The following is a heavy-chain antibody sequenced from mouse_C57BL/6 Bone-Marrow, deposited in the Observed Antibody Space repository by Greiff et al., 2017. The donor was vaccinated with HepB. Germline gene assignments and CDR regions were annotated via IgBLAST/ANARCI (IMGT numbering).Heavy chain of an antibody. CDR2: INSDGGST. CDR1: EYEFPSHD. V-gene: IGHV5-2*01. CDR3: ARPLLLRSYYYAMDY. Sequence: EVKLVESGGGLVQPGESLKLSCESNEYEFPSHDMSWVRKTPEKRLELVAAINSDGGSTYYPDTIERRFIISRDNTKKTLYLQMSSLRSEDTALYYCARPLLLRSYYYAMDYWGQGTSVTVSS. J-gene: IGHJ4*01. D-gene: IGHD1-1*01.